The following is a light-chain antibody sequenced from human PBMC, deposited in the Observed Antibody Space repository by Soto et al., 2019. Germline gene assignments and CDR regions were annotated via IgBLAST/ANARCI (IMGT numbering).Light chain of an antibody. CDR1: QRVSSN. V-gene: IGKV3-15*01. Sequence: EIVMTQSPATLSVSPGERATLACRASQRVSSNLAWYQQKPGQAPRLLIHGASTRATGIPARFSGSGSGTEFALTINSLKSEAVAFYYCQQYNDWPWTLGQGTKVEIK. CDR3: QQYNDWPWT. J-gene: IGKJ1*01. CDR2: GAS.